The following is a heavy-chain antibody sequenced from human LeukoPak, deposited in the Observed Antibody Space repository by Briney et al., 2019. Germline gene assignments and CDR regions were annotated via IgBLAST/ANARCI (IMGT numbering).Heavy chain of an antibody. Sequence: PAGGSLRLSCAASGFTFRSYGMHWVRQAPGKGLEWVAAISYEGSVKYYGDAVQGRFTISRDNSKNMLYLQLHSVRAEDTAMYYRAKGLGGTTGGYFDHWGQGSLVTVS. D-gene: IGHD1-1*01. J-gene: IGHJ4*02. CDR2: ISYEGSVK. V-gene: IGHV3-30*18. CDR1: GFTFRSYG. CDR3: AKGLGGTTGGYFDH.